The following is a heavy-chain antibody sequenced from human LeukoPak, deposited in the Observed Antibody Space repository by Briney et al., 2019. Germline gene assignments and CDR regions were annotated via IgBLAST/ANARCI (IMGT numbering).Heavy chain of an antibody. V-gene: IGHV3-66*02. J-gene: IGHJ4*02. Sequence: PGGSLRLSCAASGFTVSSNYMSWVRQAPGKGLEWVSVIYSGGSTYYADSVKGRFTISRDNSKNTLYLQMNSLRAEDTAVYYCARVGERCLQLPDYWGQGTLVTVSS. D-gene: IGHD5-24*01. CDR1: GFTVSSNY. CDR2: IYSGGST. CDR3: ARVGERCLQLPDY.